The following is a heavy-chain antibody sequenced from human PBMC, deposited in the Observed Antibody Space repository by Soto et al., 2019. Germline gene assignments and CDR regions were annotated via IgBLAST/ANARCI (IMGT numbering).Heavy chain of an antibody. V-gene: IGHV3-23*01. Sequence: EVQLLESGGGLVQPGGSLRLSCAASGFTFSNYAVTWVRQAPGKGLEWVSTISGSGGSTYYADSVKGRFTISRDNSKNPLYLQMNSLRAEDTAVYYCAKDKGSRWYEIDYWGQGTLVTVSS. CDR2: ISGSGGST. D-gene: IGHD6-13*01. J-gene: IGHJ4*02. CDR3: AKDKGSRWYEIDY. CDR1: GFTFSNYA.